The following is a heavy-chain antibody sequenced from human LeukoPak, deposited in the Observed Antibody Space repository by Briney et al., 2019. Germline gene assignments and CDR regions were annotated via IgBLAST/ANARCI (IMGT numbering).Heavy chain of an antibody. CDR1: GFTFGDYA. J-gene: IGHJ1*01. D-gene: IGHD6-13*01. V-gene: IGHV3-49*04. CDR2: IRSKAYGGTT. Sequence: RGRSLRLSCTASGFTFGDYAMSWVRRAPGKGLEGVGFIRSKAYGGTTEYAASVKGRFTISRDDSKSIAYLQMNSLKTEDTAVYYCSRSSAAAGYFQHWGQGTLVTVSS. CDR3: SRSSAAAGYFQH.